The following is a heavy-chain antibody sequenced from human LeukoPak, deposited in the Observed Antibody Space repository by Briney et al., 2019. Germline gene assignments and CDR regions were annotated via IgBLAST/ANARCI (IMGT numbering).Heavy chain of an antibody. Sequence: LPGGSLRLSCAGSGFIFNNYAMHWVRQPPGKGLEWVSGISWNSGSIDYADSVKGRFTISRDNAKNSLYLQMNSLRVEDTAFYYCAKGNRRHYTSGPNPDSLHWGQGALVTVSS. D-gene: IGHD6-19*01. CDR2: ISWNSGSI. CDR3: AKGNRRHYTSGPNPDSLH. J-gene: IGHJ4*02. CDR1: GFIFNNYA. V-gene: IGHV3-9*01.